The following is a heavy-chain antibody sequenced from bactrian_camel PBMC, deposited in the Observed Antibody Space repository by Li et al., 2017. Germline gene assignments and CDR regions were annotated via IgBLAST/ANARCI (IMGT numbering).Heavy chain of an antibody. J-gene: IGHJ4*01. CDR2: IDNHDTA. CDR1: GYTLPMP. D-gene: IGHD3*01. Sequence: VQLVESGGGSVQAGGSLTLSCTASGYTLPMPMAWFRRAPGQTREGVAAIDNHDTAEYADSVKGRFTISRDNAKDTLYLQMNSLKIEDTAVYYCALGSSRQATMTARGKGTQVTVS. V-gene: IGHV3S53*01.